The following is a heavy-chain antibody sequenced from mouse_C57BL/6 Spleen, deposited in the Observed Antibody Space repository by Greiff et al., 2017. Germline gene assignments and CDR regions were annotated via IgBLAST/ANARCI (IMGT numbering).Heavy chain of an antibody. CDR3: ASGGLGRWFAY. J-gene: IGHJ3*01. Sequence: QVQLQQPGAELVRPGSSVKLSCKASGYTFTSYWMDWVKQRPGQGLEWIGNIYPSDSETHYNQKFKDKATLTVDKSSSTAYMQLSSLTSEDSAVYYCASGGLGRWFAYWGQGTLVTVSA. CDR2: IYPSDSET. V-gene: IGHV1-61*01. CDR1: GYTFTSYW. D-gene: IGHD4-1*01.